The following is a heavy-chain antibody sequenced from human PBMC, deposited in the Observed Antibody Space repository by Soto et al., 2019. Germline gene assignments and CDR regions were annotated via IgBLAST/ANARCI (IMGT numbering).Heavy chain of an antibody. V-gene: IGHV4-34*01. Sequence: SETLSLTCAVYGGSFSGYYCSWIRQPPGKGLEWIGEINHSGSTNYNPSLKSRVTISVDTSKNQFSLKLSSVTAADTAVYYCARRTQSTGDFDYWGQGTLVTVSS. J-gene: IGHJ4*02. CDR1: GGSFSGYY. CDR3: ARRTQSTGDFDY. CDR2: INHSGST.